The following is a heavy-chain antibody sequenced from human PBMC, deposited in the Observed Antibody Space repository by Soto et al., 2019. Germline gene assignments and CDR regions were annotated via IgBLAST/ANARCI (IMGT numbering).Heavy chain of an antibody. D-gene: IGHD3-3*01. V-gene: IGHV3-11*06. Sequence: QVQLVESGGGLVKPGGSLRLSCAASGFTFSDYYMSWIRQAPGKGLEWVSYISSSSSYTNYADSVKGRFTISRDNAKNSLYLQMNSLRAEDTAVYYCAKDRIRQTAFWSGPDGFDPWGQGTLVTVSS. CDR2: ISSSSSYT. J-gene: IGHJ5*02. CDR3: AKDRIRQTAFWSGPDGFDP. CDR1: GFTFSDYY.